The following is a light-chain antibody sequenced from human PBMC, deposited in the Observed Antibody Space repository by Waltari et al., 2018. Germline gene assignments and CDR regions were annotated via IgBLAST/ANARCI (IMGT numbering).Light chain of an antibody. CDR2: WAS. CDR1: QTLLDSSNSKNY. Sequence: DIVMTQSPDSLAVSLGERATINCRSSQTLLDSSNSKNYVAWYQQKPGPPPKLLIYWASTRESGVPDRFSGSESGTEFTLTVSSLQAEDVAVYYCQQYYNTPYTFGQGTKLEI. V-gene: IGKV4-1*01. CDR3: QQYYNTPYT. J-gene: IGKJ2*01.